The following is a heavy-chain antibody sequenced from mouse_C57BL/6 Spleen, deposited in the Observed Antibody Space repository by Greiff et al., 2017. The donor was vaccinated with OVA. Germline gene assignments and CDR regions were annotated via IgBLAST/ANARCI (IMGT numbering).Heavy chain of an antibody. J-gene: IGHJ4*01. CDR1: CYTFTSYW. CDR3: GRGGDYYGDY. CDR2: IYPSDSET. D-gene: IGHD1-1*01. Sequence: QVQLQQPGAELVRPGSSVKLSCKASCYTFTSYWMTWVKQRPGQGLEWIGNIYPSDSETHYNQKFKDKATLTVDKSSSTAYMQLSSLTSEDYAVYYCGRGGDYYGDYWGQGTSVTVSS. V-gene: IGHV1-61*01.